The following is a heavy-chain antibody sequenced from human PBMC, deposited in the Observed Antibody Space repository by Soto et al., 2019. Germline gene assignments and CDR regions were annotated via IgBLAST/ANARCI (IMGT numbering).Heavy chain of an antibody. Sequence: SVKVSCKASGGTFSSYAISWVRQAPGQGLEWMGGIIPIFGTANYAQKFQGRVTITADESTSTAYMELSSLRSEDTAVYYCVRDASSGYRGWWDPWGQGTLVTVSS. CDR2: IIPIFGTA. D-gene: IGHD5-12*01. CDR1: GGTFSSYA. V-gene: IGHV1-69*13. J-gene: IGHJ5*02. CDR3: VRDASSGYRGWWDP.